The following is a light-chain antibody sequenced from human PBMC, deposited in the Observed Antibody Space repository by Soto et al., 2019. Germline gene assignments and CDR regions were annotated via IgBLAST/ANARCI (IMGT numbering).Light chain of an antibody. Sequence: DIHMTQSPSTLSASVGDRVTITCRASQSLSGLLAWYQQKPGKAPKVLIYKASNLESGVPSRFSGSGSGTEFTLTISSLQPDDFATYYCQHYFDSPRTYGGGTKVEIK. CDR2: KAS. J-gene: IGKJ4*01. V-gene: IGKV1-5*03. CDR1: QSLSGL. CDR3: QHYFDSPRT.